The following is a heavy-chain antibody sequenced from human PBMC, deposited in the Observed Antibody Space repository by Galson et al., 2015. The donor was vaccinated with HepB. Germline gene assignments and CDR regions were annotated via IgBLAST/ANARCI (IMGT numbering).Heavy chain of an antibody. Sequence: SLRLSCAASGFTFSTYGMSWVRQAPGKGLEWVSAISSSGGSTYYADSVKGRFTISRDNSKNTLYLQMNSLRADDTAVYYCAKGATNIGYWGQGTLVSVPS. CDR2: ISSSGGST. CDR3: AKGATNIGY. CDR1: GFTFSTYG. J-gene: IGHJ4*02. V-gene: IGHV3-23*01.